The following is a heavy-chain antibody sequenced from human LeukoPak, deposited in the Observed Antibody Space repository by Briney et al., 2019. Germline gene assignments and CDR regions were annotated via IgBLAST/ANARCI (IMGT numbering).Heavy chain of an antibody. D-gene: IGHD5-18*01. CDR2: IYDSGIT. CDR1: GGSIRSYY. J-gene: IGHJ4*02. V-gene: IGHV4-59*01. CDR3: GRREDAAMLV. Sequence: SETLSLTCTVSGGSIRSYYWSWIRQPPGKGLEWIGYIYDSGITNYNPSLKSRVTISIDTSKNQFSLKLSSVTAADTAVYYCGRREDAAMLVWGQGTLVTVSS.